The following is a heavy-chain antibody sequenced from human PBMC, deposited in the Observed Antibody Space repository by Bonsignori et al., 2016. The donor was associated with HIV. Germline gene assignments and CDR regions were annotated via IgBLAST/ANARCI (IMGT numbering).Heavy chain of an antibody. D-gene: IGHD3-3*01. J-gene: IGHJ4*02. V-gene: IGHV3-9*01. CDR3: PKDRSGYNDFWSGYYTRGGVVY. CDR1: GFTFDDYA. Sequence: GGSLRLSCAASGFTFDDYAMHWVRQAPGKGLEWVSGISWNSGSIDYADSVKGRFTISRDNAKNSLYLQMSSLRAEDTALYDFPKDRSGYNDFWSGYYTRGGVVYWGQGTLVTVSS. CDR2: ISWNSGSI.